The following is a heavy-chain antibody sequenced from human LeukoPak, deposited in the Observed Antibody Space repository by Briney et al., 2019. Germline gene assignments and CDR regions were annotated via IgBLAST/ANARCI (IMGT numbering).Heavy chain of an antibody. V-gene: IGHV1-69*01. CDR1: GGTFSSYA. Sequence: ASVKVSCKASGGTFSSYAISWVRQAPGQGLEWMGGIIPIFGTANYAQKFQGRVTVTADESTSTAYMELSSLRSEDTAVYYCARTYYDFWSGYYLYYYYYMDVWGKGTTVTVS. J-gene: IGHJ6*03. D-gene: IGHD3-3*01. CDR2: IIPIFGTA. CDR3: ARTYYDFWSGYYLYYYYYMDV.